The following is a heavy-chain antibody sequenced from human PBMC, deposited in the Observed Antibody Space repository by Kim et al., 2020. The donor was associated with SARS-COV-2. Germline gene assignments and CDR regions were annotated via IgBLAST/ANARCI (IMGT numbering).Heavy chain of an antibody. CDR1: GFTFSSYD. CDR2: IGTAGDT. J-gene: IGHJ6*02. D-gene: IGHD2-2*01. Sequence: GGSLRLSCAASGFTFSSYDMHWVRQATGKGLEWVSAIGTAGDTYYPGSVKGRFTISRENAKNSLYLQMNSLRAGYTAVYYCARDPGPAATGGYYYGMDVWGQGTTVTVSS. V-gene: IGHV3-13*04. CDR3: ARDPGPAATGGYYYGMDV.